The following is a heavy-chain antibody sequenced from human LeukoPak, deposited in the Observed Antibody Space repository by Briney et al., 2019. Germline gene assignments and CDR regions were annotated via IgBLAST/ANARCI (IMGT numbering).Heavy chain of an antibody. Sequence: SETLSLTCAAYGGSFSGYYWSWIRQPPGKGLEWIGEINHSGSTNYNPSLKSRVTVSVDTSKNQFSLKLSSVTAADTAVYYCARWGQTSAGSGWYNWFDPWGQGTLVTVSS. D-gene: IGHD6-19*01. CDR1: GGSFSGYY. J-gene: IGHJ5*02. CDR2: INHSGST. CDR3: ARWGQTSAGSGWYNWFDP. V-gene: IGHV4-34*01.